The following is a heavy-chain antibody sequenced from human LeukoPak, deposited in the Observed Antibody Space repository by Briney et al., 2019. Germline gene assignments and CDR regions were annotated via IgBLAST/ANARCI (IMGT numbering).Heavy chain of an antibody. CDR3: ARMKYYYDSSEN. CDR2: IYSGGST. CDR1: GFTFNTYW. J-gene: IGHJ4*02. V-gene: IGHV3-66*01. Sequence: PGGSLRLSCAGSGFTFNTYWMHWVRQAPGKGLEWVSVIYSGGSTYYADSVKGRFTISRDNSKNTLYLQMNSLRAEDTAVYYCARMKYYYDSSENWGQGTLVTVSS. D-gene: IGHD3-22*01.